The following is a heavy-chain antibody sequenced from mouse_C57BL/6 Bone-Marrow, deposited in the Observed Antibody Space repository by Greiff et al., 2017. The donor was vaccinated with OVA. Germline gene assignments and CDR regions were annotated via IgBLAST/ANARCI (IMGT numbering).Heavy chain of an antibody. D-gene: IGHD1-1*01. CDR3: ARGAPLITTVVAPDY. Sequence: VQLQQSGAELARPGASVKLSCKASGYTFTSYGISWVKQRTGQGLEWIGEIYPRSGNTYYNEKFKGKATLTADKSSSTAYMELRSLTSEDSAVYFCARGAPLITTVVAPDYWGQGTTLTVSS. J-gene: IGHJ2*01. CDR1: GYTFTSYG. V-gene: IGHV1-81*01. CDR2: IYPRSGNT.